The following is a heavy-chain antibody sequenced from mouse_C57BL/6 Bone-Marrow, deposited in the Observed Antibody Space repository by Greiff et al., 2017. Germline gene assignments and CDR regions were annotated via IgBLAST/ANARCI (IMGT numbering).Heavy chain of an antibody. V-gene: IGHV1-59*01. J-gene: IGHJ1*03. CDR2: IDPTDSYT. D-gene: IGHD1-1*01. CDR3: ARNGNYYGSSYRYCDV. CDR1: GYTFTSYW. Sequence: QVQLQQPGAELVRPGTSVKLSCKASGYTFTSYWMHWVKQRPGQGLEWIGVIDPTDSYTNYNQKFKGKATLTVDTSSSTAYMQLSSLTSGDYAVYYCARNGNYYGSSYRYCDVWGTGTTVTVSS.